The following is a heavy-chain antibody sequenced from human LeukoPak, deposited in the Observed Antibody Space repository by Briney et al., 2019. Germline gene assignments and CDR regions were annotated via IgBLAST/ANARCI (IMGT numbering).Heavy chain of an antibody. Sequence: PGGSLRLSCAVSGFSFSSYEMNWVRQAPGKGLEWVSYISSSGSTIYYADSVKGRFTISRDNAKNSLYLQMNSLRAEDTAVYYCARGGGTTVTRRYFDYWGQGTLVTVSS. J-gene: IGHJ4*02. V-gene: IGHV3-48*03. D-gene: IGHD4-17*01. CDR1: GFSFSSYE. CDR2: ISSSGSTI. CDR3: ARGGGTTVTRRYFDY.